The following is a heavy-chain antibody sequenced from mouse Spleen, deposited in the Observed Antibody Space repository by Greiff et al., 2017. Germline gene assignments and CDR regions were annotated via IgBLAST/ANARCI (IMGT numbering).Heavy chain of an antibody. V-gene: IGHV1-80*01. J-gene: IGHJ2*01. CDR3: AISINVLDY. CDR1: GYALSSYW. CDR2: IYPGDGDS. Sequence: QVQLQQSGAELVKPGASVKISCKASGYALSSYWMNWVKQRPGKGLEWIGQIYPGDGDSNYNGTFKGKATLTADKSSSTAYMQLSSLNTEDSSGYFCAISINVLDYWGQGTTLTVSS.